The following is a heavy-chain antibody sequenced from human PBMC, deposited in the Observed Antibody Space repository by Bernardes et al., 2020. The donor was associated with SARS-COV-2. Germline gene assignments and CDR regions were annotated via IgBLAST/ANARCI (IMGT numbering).Heavy chain of an antibody. J-gene: IGHJ4*02. CDR2: VRSKIYSYST. D-gene: IGHD2-8*02. CDR1: GFTFSDHI. V-gene: IGHV3-72*01. CDR3: TKDWWGSGDY. Sequence: GSLRLSCAASGFTFSDHIMDWFRQAPGKGLEWVGRVRSKIYSYSTDYAASVRGRFTISRDDSKSSMYLQMNSLEVEDTAVYYCTKDWWGSGDYWGQGILVTVSS.